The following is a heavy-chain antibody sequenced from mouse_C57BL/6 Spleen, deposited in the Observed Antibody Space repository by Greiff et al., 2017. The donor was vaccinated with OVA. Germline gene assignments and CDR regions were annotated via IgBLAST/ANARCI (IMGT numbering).Heavy chain of an antibody. V-gene: IGHV3-6*01. J-gene: IGHJ3*01. CDR2: ISYDGSN. Sequence: DVQLQESGPGLVKPSQSLSLTCSVTGYSITSGYYWNWIRQFPGNKLEWMGYISYDGSNNYNPSLKNRISITRDTSKNQFFLKLNSVTTEDTATYYCARDYDYEFAYWGQGTLVTVSA. CDR3: ARDYDYEFAY. CDR1: GYSITSGYY. D-gene: IGHD2-4*01.